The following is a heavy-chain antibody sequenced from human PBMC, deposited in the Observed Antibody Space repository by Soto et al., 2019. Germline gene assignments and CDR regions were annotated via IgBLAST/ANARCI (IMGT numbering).Heavy chain of an antibody. CDR1: GYTFTSYG. J-gene: IGHJ4*02. D-gene: IGHD1-1*01. Sequence: QVHLVKSGAEVKKPGASVKVSCKASGYTFTSYGITWMRQAPGQGLEWMGWISAHNGNTDYAQKLQGRVIVTRDTSTSTAYMGLRSLISDDTAVYYCARGRYGDYWGQGALVTVSS. V-gene: IGHV1-18*01. CDR3: ARGRYGDY. CDR2: ISAHNGNT.